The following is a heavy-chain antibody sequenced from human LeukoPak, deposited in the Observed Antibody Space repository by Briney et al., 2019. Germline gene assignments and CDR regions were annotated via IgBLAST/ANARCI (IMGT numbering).Heavy chain of an antibody. CDR1: GFTFSSYA. CDR2: ISSSCSTI. D-gene: IGHD6-13*01. Sequence: GGSLRLSCAASGFTFSSYAMHWVRQAPGKGLEWVSYISSSCSTIYYADSVRGRFTISRDNAKNSLFLQMNSLRAEDTAVYYCARDVEAAAAPSFDYWGQGTLVTVSS. J-gene: IGHJ4*02. V-gene: IGHV3-48*04. CDR3: ARDVEAAAAPSFDY.